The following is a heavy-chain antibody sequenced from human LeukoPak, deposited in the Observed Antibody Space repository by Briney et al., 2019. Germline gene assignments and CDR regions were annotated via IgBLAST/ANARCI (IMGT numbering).Heavy chain of an antibody. D-gene: IGHD3-22*01. CDR1: GYSFTSYW. V-gene: IGHV5-10-1*01. CDR2: VDPSDSYP. Sequence: GESAKVPCKGSGYSFTSYWISWVRQMPGKGLEWMGRVDPSDSYPNYSPSFQGHVTISADKSISTAYLQWSSLKASDTAMYYCARTGASGYYDSSGYYYYWGQGILVTVSS. J-gene: IGHJ4*02. CDR3: ARTGASGYYDSSGYYYY.